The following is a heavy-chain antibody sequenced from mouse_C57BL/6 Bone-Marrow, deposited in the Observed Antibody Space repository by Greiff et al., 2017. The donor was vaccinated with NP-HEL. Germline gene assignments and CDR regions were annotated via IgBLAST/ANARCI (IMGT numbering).Heavy chain of an antibody. CDR3: AREGVCYDYDEGGFDY. J-gene: IGHJ2*01. D-gene: IGHD2-4*01. CDR1: GFTFSSYA. Sequence: EVKLVESGGGLVKPGGSLKLSCAASGFTFSSYAMSWVRQTPEKRLEWVATISDGGSYTYYPDNVKGRFTISRDTAKNNLYLQMSHLTSEDTAVYYCAREGVCYDYDEGGFDYWGQGTTLTVSS. CDR2: ISDGGSYT. V-gene: IGHV5-4*01.